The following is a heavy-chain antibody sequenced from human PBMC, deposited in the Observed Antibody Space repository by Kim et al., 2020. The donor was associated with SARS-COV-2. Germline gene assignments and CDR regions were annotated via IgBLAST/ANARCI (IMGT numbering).Heavy chain of an antibody. Sequence: GGSLRLSCAASGFTFSSYAMSWVRQAPGKGLEWVSAISGSGGSTYYADSVKGRFTISRDNSKNTLYLQMNSLRAEDTAVYYCAKDTRWLVRGDCFDYWGQGTLVTVSS. CDR1: GFTFSSYA. CDR3: AKDTRWLVRGDCFDY. CDR2: ISGSGGST. D-gene: IGHD6-19*01. V-gene: IGHV3-23*01. J-gene: IGHJ4*02.